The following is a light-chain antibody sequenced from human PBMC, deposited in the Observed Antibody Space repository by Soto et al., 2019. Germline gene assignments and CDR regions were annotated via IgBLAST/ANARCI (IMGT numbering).Light chain of an antibody. CDR2: KTS. Sequence: DIQLSQYPSTLSASVGDRVTITCRASQSIGVWLTWYQQKPGKAPKFLIYKTSTLESGVPSRFSGSGSGTEFTLTISSLQPDDFATYHCQYYDNYSWTFGQGTKVEIK. J-gene: IGKJ1*01. CDR1: QSIGVW. CDR3: QYYDNYSWT. V-gene: IGKV1-5*03.